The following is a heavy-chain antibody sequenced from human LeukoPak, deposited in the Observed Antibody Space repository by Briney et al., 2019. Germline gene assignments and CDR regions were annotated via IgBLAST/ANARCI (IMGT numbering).Heavy chain of an antibody. J-gene: IGHJ6*02. CDR3: ARFWKEYYGMDV. Sequence: GGSLRLSCGASGFXFSTYGMNWVRQAPGKGLEWVAVIWFDGSNEYYAESVRGRFTISRDNSKNTLYLQMNSLRGEDTAVYYCARFWKEYYGMDVWGQGTTVTVSS. D-gene: IGHD1-1*01. V-gene: IGHV3-33*01. CDR2: IWFDGSNE. CDR1: GFXFSTYG.